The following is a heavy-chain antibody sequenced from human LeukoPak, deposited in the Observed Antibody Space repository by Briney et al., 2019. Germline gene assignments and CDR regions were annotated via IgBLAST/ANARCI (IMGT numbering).Heavy chain of an antibody. CDR2: INDSVST. Sequence: SETLSLICAVYGGSFRGYYWSWIRQPPAKALLCVGDINDSVSTNYNPSLKSRVTISVDTSKNQFSLKLSSVTAADTAVYYCARILGGPLIYCSGGSCPLGFDYWGQGTLVTVSS. CDR1: GGSFRGYY. D-gene: IGHD2-15*01. CDR3: ARILGGPLIYCSGGSCPLGFDY. J-gene: IGHJ4*02. V-gene: IGHV4-34*01.